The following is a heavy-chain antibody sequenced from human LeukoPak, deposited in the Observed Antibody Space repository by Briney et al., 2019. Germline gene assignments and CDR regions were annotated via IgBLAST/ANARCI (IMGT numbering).Heavy chain of an antibody. CDR3: AIATRWSHYFDY. V-gene: IGHV3-21*01. CDR2: ISSSSSYI. Sequence: GGSLRLSCAASGLTFSIYSMNWVRQAPGKGLEWVSSISSSSSYIYYADSVKGRFTISRDNAKNSLYLQMNSLRAEDTAVYYCAIATRWSHYFDYWGQGTLVTVSS. D-gene: IGHD2-15*01. CDR1: GLTFSIYS. J-gene: IGHJ4*02.